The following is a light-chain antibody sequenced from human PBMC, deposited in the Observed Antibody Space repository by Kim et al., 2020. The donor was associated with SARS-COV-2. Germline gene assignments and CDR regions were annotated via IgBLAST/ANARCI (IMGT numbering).Light chain of an antibody. V-gene: IGLV3-19*01. CDR3: QSRDRDSTGNLYL. Sequence: SSELTQDPAVSVALGQTVRITCQGDSLRKYYATWYQQKPGQAPVLVMYDKNNRPSGIPDRFSGSSSGNTASLTITGAQVADEADYYCQSRDRDSTGNLYLFGTGTKVTVL. CDR1: SLRKYY. CDR2: DKN. J-gene: IGLJ1*01.